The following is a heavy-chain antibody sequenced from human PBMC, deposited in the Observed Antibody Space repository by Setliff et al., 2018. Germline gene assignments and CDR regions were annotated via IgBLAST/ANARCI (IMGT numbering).Heavy chain of an antibody. D-gene: IGHD2-15*01. Sequence: PGGSLRLSWAASGFTFSSYGMHWVRQAPGKGLEWVAVISYDGSNKYYADSVKGRFTISRDNSKNTVYLEMNSLRAEDTAVYYCAKDRQGATFVDAFDIWGQGTMVTVSS. CDR1: GFTFSSYG. J-gene: IGHJ3*02. CDR2: ISYDGSNK. CDR3: AKDRQGATFVDAFDI. V-gene: IGHV3-30*18.